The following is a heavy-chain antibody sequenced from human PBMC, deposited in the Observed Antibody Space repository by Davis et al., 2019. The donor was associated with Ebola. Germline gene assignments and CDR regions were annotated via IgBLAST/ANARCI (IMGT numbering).Heavy chain of an antibody. D-gene: IGHD3-10*01. CDR2: FGTGGDT. Sequence: GESLKISCETSGFIFSNYVMSWVRQAPGKGLEWVSTFGTGGDTYYADSVKGRFTLSRDNAKNSLYLQMNSLRDEDTAVYYCARGLWFAEGVFESWGQGTLVTVSS. V-gene: IGHV3-69-1*02. CDR3: ARGLWFAEGVFES. J-gene: IGHJ4*02. CDR1: GFIFSNYV.